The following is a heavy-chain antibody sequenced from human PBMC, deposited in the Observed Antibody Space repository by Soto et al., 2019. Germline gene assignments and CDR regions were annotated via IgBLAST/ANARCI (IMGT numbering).Heavy chain of an antibody. J-gene: IGHJ5*02. CDR3: AKDQGSSWYEIDR. CDR1: GFTFSNYA. V-gene: IGHV3-23*01. D-gene: IGHD6-13*01. Sequence: EVQLLESGGGLVQPGGSLRLSCAASGFTFSNYAVTWVRQAPGKGLEWVSTISGSGGSTYYADSVKGRFTISRDNSKNTLCLEMNSLRAEDTAVYYCAKDQGSSWYEIDRWGQGTLVTVSS. CDR2: ISGSGGST.